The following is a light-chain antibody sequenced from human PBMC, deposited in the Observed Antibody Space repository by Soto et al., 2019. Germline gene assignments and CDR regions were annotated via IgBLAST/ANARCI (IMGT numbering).Light chain of an antibody. CDR2: EGS. Sequence: QSALAQPASVSGSPGQSITISCTGTSSDVGSYNLVSWYQQHPGEAPKLMIYEGSKRPSGVSNRFSGSKSGNTASLTISGLQAEDEADYNCCSYAGSSTWVFGGGTKLTV. CDR1: SSDVGSYNL. J-gene: IGLJ3*02. V-gene: IGLV2-23*01. CDR3: CSYAGSSTWV.